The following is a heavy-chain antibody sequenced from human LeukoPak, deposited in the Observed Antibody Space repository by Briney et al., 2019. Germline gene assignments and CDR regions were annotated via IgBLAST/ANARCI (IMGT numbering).Heavy chain of an antibody. CDR3: ATTELSPDY. Sequence: GGSLRLSCAASGFTFSSYAMSWVRQAPGKGLEWVSGISGSGGSTFYADSVKGRFTISRDNSKNTLYLQMNSLRAEDTVVYYCATTELSPDYWGQGTLVTVSS. D-gene: IGHD3-16*02. J-gene: IGHJ4*02. CDR2: ISGSGGST. CDR1: GFTFSSYA. V-gene: IGHV3-23*01.